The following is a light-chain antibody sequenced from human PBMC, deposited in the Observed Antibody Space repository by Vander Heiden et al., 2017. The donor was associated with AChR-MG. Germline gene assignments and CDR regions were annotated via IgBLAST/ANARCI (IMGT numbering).Light chain of an antibody. V-gene: IGLV3-19*01. CDR1: SLRSYY. CDR3: NSRASSGNPQGV. CDR2: GKN. Sequence: SSELTQDPAVSVALGQTVRITCQGDSLRSYYASWYQQQPGQAPVLVIYGKNNRPSGIPDRFSGSSSGNTASLTITGAQAEDEADYYCNSRASSGNPQGVFGGGTKLTVL. J-gene: IGLJ2*01.